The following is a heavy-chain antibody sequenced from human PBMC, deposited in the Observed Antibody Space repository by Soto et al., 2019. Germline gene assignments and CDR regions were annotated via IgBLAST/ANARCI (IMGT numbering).Heavy chain of an antibody. D-gene: IGHD3-3*01. Sequence: ASVKVPCKASGGTFSSYAISWVRQAPGQGLEWMGGIIPIFGTANYAQKFQGRVTITADKSTSTAYMELSSLRSEDTAVYYCATGKKKLRFLEWSYYGMDVWGHGTTVTVSS. CDR2: IIPIFGTA. V-gene: IGHV1-69*06. CDR1: GGTFSSYA. CDR3: ATGKKKLRFLEWSYYGMDV. J-gene: IGHJ6*02.